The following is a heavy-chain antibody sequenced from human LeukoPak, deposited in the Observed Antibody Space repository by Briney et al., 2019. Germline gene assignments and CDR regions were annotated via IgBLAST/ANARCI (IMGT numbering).Heavy chain of an antibody. CDR2: IYYSGST. CDR1: GGSFSGYY. Sequence: SETLSLTYAVYGGSFSGYYWSWIRQPPGKGLEWIGYIYYSGSTNYNPSLKSRVTISVDTSKNQFSLKLSSVTAADTAVYYCARAPLNDSSGYFVFGYMDVWGKGTTVTISS. D-gene: IGHD3-22*01. CDR3: ARAPLNDSSGYFVFGYMDV. V-gene: IGHV4-59*01. J-gene: IGHJ6*03.